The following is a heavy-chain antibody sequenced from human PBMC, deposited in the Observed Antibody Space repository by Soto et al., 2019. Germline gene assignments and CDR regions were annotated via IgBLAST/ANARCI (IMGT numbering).Heavy chain of an antibody. CDR3: AKTKAVDGPHIDYYDMDV. D-gene: IGHD6-19*01. CDR2: ISYDGSNK. CDR1: GFTFSSYG. Sequence: QVQLVASGGGVVQPGRSLRLSCAASGFTFSSYGMHWVRQAPGKGLEWVAVISYDGSNKYYADSVTGGYTISRDNTKNTLYLQTNRRTAEETAVYYCAKTKAVDGPHIDYYDMDVWGQGTKLTVS. V-gene: IGHV3-30*18. J-gene: IGHJ6*02.